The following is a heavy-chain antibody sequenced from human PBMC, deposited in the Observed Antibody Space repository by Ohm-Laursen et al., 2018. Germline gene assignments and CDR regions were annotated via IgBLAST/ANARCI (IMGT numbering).Heavy chain of an antibody. Sequence: ASVKVSCKASGYTFTSYYMHWVRQAPGQGLEWMGIINPSGGSTSYAQKFQGRVTMTRDTSTSTVYMELSSLRFEDTAVYYCARVGTTVTTGGHFDYWGQGTLVTVSS. CDR3: ARVGTTVTTGGHFDY. J-gene: IGHJ4*02. CDR2: INPSGGST. D-gene: IGHD4-17*01. V-gene: IGHV1-46*01. CDR1: GYTFTSYY.